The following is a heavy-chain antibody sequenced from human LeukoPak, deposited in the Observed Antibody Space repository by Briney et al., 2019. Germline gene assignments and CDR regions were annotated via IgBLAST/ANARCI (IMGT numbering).Heavy chain of an antibody. CDR3: ARGSRGLGSIFIVGATRAGDYFDY. V-gene: IGHV4-39*07. Sequence: PSETLSLTCTVSGGSISSSSYYWGWIRQPPGKGLEWIGRIYYSGSTYYNPSLKSQVTISVDTSKNQFSLKLSSVTAADTAVYYCARGSRGLGSIFIVGATRAGDYFDYWGQGTLVTVSS. J-gene: IGHJ4*02. CDR2: IYYSGST. D-gene: IGHD1-26*01. CDR1: GGSISSSSYY.